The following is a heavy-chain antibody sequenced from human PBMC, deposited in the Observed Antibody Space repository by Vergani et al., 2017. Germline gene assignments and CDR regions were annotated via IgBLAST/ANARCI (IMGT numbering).Heavy chain of an antibody. CDR1: GGSFSGYY. Sequence: QVQLQQWGAGLLKPSETLSLTCAVYGGSFSGYYWSWIRQPPGKGREWMGEINHSGSTNYNPSLKSRVTIAVDTSKNQFSLKLSSVTAADTAVYYCARGSRMTTGPYYFDYWGQGTLVTVSS. CDR3: ARGSRMTTGPYYFDY. D-gene: IGHD4-11*01. J-gene: IGHJ4*02. V-gene: IGHV4-34*01. CDR2: INHSGST.